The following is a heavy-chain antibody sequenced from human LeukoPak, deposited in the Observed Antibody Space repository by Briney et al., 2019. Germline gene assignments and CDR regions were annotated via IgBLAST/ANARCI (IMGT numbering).Heavy chain of an antibody. CDR3: ARDLVSYSSSPLH. CDR1: GFTFNRDW. D-gene: IGHD6-6*01. V-gene: IGHV3-23*01. J-gene: IGHJ4*02. CDR2: ITKSGDQT. Sequence: GGSLRLSCAASGFTFNRDWTAWVRQAPGKGLEWVSTITKSGDQTHYADSVKGRFTISTDNSKNTLFLQMNSLRPEDTAVYYCARDLVSYSSSPLHWGQGTLVTVSS.